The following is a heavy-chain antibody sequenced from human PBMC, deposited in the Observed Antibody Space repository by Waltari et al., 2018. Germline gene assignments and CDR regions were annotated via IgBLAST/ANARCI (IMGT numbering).Heavy chain of an antibody. Sequence: QVQLVESGGGVVQPGRSLRLSCAASGFTFSSYGMHWVRQAPGKGLEWVAVIWDDGSNKYYADSVNGRFTISRDNSKNTLYLQMNSLRAEDTAVYYCARVLGYLHDAFDIWGQGTMVTVSS. CDR2: IWDDGSNK. CDR3: ARVLGYLHDAFDI. CDR1: GFTFSSYG. V-gene: IGHV3-33*01. J-gene: IGHJ3*02. D-gene: IGHD5-18*01.